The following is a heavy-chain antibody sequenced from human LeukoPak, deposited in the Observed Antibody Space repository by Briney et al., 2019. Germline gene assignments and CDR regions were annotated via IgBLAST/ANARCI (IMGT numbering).Heavy chain of an antibody. J-gene: IGHJ4*02. CDR1: GFTFSSYS. CDR2: INQDESEK. CDR3: ARYYGSGKRGSFDF. V-gene: IGHV3-7*05. D-gene: IGHD3-10*01. Sequence: GGSLRLSCAASGFTFSSYSMNWVRQAPGTGLEWVANINQDESEKYYVDSVKGRFTISRDNAKNSLYLQMNSLRAEDTAVYYCARYYGSGKRGSFDFWGQGALVTVSS.